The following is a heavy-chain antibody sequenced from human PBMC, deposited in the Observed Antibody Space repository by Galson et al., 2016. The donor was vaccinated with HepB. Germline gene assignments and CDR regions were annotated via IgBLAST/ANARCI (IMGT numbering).Heavy chain of an antibody. J-gene: IGHJ3*01. Sequence: SLRLSCAASEFTFRNYGMSWLRQAPGKGLEWVSSASGSGDATYYAAAVKGRFTISRDNSKNTLYLQMNSLRVEDTAVYYCAKGRSRVTVDSFEFWGQGTMVTVSS. CDR2: ASGSGDAT. D-gene: IGHD3-16*02. CDR1: EFTFRNYG. V-gene: IGHV3-23*01. CDR3: AKGRSRVTVDSFEF.